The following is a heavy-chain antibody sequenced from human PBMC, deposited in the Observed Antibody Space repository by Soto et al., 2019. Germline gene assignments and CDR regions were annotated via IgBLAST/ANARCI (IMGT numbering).Heavy chain of an antibody. V-gene: IGHV2-5*02. CDR2: IYWDDDK. D-gene: IGHD5-12*01. J-gene: IGHJ3*02. Sequence: QITLKESGPTLVKPTQTLTLTCTFSGFSLSTSGVGVGWIRQPPGKALEWLALIYWDDDKRYSPSLKSRLTITQDTSKNQVGLTMTNMDPVDTATYYCALPKTRDGYNCDAFDIWGQGTMVTVSS. CDR3: ALPKTRDGYNCDAFDI. CDR1: GFSLSTSGVG.